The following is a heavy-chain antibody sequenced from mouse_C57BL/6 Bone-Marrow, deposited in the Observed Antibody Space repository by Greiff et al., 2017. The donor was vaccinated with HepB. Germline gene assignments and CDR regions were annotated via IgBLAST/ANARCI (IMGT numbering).Heavy chain of an antibody. D-gene: IGHD2-4*01. V-gene: IGHV5-17*01. CDR1: GFTFSDYG. CDR3: AIYYDYDGYAMDY. J-gene: IGHJ4*01. Sequence: DVKLVESGGGLVKPGGSLKLSCAASGFTFSDYGMHWVRQAPEKGLEWVAYISSGSSTIYYADTVKGRFTISRDNAKNTLLLQMTSLRSEDTAMYYCAIYYDYDGYAMDYWGQGTSVTVSS. CDR2: ISSGSSTI.